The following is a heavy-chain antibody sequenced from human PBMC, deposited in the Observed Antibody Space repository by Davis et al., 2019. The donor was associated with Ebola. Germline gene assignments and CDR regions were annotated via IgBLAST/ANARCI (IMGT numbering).Heavy chain of an antibody. J-gene: IGHJ3*02. V-gene: IGHV3-21*01. Sequence: GGSLRLSCAASGFTFSSYSMNWVRQAPGKGLEWVSSISISSAFIYYADSVKGRFTVSRDNSKNTLDLQMNSLRPEDTAVYYCVKTRSNWWNDALEIWGRGTMVIVSS. CDR3: VKTRSNWWNDALEI. CDR2: ISISSAFI. CDR1: GFTFSSYS. D-gene: IGHD2-8*02.